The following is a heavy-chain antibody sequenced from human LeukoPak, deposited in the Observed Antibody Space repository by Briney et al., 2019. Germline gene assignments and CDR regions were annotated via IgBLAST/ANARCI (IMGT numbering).Heavy chain of an antibody. CDR2: IYYSGST. V-gene: IGHV4-31*03. Sequence: SETLSLTCTVSGGSISSGGYYWSRIRQHPGKGLEWIGYIYYSGSTYYNPSLKSRVTISVDTSKNQFSLKLSSVTAADTAVYYFASGSSSLYYFDYWGQGTLVTVSS. D-gene: IGHD6-6*01. J-gene: IGHJ4*02. CDR3: ASGSSSLYYFDY. CDR1: GGSISSGGYY.